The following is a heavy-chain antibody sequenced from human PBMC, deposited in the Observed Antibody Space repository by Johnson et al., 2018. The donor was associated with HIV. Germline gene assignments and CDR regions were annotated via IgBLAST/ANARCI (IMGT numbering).Heavy chain of an antibody. D-gene: IGHD3-10*02. Sequence: QMLLVESGGGLVQPGRSLRLSCAASGFTFDDYAMLWVRQAPGKGLEWVAVISFDGSNKYQADSVKGRFTISRDSSKNTLYLQMNSLRVDDTGRYYCASVRRGVYDLWGQVKMVTVSS. CDR1: GFTFDDYA. V-gene: IGHV3-30*04. J-gene: IGHJ3*01. CDR2: ISFDGSNK. CDR3: ASVRRGVYDL.